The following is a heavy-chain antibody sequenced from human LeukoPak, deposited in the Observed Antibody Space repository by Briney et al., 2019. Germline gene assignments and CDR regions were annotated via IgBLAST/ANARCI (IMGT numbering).Heavy chain of an antibody. CDR1: GGSISSSSYY. CDR3: ARGDSSLPFHY. V-gene: IGHV4-39*07. J-gene: IGHJ4*02. CDR2: IYYSGST. Sequence: SETLSLTCTVSGGSISSSSYYWGWIRQPPGKGLEWIGSIYYSGSTYYNPSLKSRVTISVDTSKNQFSLRLSSVTAADTAVYYCARGDSSLPFHYWGQGTLVTVSS. D-gene: IGHD6-6*01.